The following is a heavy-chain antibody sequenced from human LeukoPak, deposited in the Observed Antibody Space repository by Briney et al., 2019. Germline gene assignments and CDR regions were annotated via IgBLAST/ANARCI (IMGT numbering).Heavy chain of an antibody. CDR2: IYYSGST. Sequence: PSETLSLTCTVSGGSISSGDYYWSWIRQPPGKGLEWIGYIYYSGSTYYNPSLKSRVTISVDTSKNQFSLKLSSVTAADTAVYYCARDPNTHYDILTGFHHFDYWGQGTLVTVSS. CDR1: GGSISSGDYY. V-gene: IGHV4-30-4*01. J-gene: IGHJ4*02. CDR3: ARDPNTHYDILTGFHHFDY. D-gene: IGHD3-9*01.